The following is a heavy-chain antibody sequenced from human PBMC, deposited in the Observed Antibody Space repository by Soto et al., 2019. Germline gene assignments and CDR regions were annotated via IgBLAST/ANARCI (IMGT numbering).Heavy chain of an antibody. CDR3: ARHNYGDYPGIDY. V-gene: IGHV4-39*01. CDR1: GGSISSSSYY. Sequence: QLQLQESGPGLVKPSETLSLTCTVSGGSISSSSYYWGWIRQPPGKGLEWIGSIYYSGSTYYNPSLKSRVTISVDTSKNQFSLKLSSVTAADTAVYYCARHNYGDYPGIDYWGQGTLVTVSS. J-gene: IGHJ4*02. D-gene: IGHD4-17*01. CDR2: IYYSGST.